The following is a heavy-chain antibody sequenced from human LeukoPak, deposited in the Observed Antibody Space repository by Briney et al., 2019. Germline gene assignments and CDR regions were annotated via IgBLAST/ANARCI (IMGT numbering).Heavy chain of an antibody. D-gene: IGHD2-2*01. J-gene: IGHJ4*02. V-gene: IGHV3-74*01. CDR1: GLAFSAYK. CDR3: VVGSSPGY. Sequence: GGSLRLSCAASGLAFSAYKMHWVRQAPRKGLVWVSRISTDGYTTDYADFVQGRFTASRDNTKNTWSLEMNSLRAEGTAVYYCVVGSSPGYWGQGTLVTVSS. CDR2: ISTDGYTT.